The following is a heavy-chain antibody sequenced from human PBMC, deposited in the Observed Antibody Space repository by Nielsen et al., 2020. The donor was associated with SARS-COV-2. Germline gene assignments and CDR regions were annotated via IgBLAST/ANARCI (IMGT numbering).Heavy chain of an antibody. V-gene: IGHV3-9*01. CDR1: GFTFDDYA. CDR2: ISWNSGSI. CDR3: AKDMVPYIAVADY. J-gene: IGHJ4*02. D-gene: IGHD6-19*01. Sequence: GGSLRLSCAASGFTFDDYAMHWVRQAPGKGLEWVSGISWNSGSIGYADSVKGRFTISRDNAKNSLYLQMNSLRAEDTALYYCAKDMVPYIAVADYWGQGTLVTVSS.